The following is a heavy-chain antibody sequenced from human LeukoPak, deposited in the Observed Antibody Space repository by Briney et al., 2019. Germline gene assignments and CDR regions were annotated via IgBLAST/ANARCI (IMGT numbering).Heavy chain of an antibody. CDR1: GGSISSSSYY. V-gene: IGHV4-39*01. Sequence: PSETLSLTCTVSGGSISSSSYYWGWIRQPPGKGLEWIANIYYSGSTYYNPSLKSRVTISVDTSKNQFSLKLSSVTAADTAVYCCARTVTTLYNWFDPWGQGTLVTVSS. D-gene: IGHD4-17*01. J-gene: IGHJ5*02. CDR3: ARTVTTLYNWFDP. CDR2: IYYSGST.